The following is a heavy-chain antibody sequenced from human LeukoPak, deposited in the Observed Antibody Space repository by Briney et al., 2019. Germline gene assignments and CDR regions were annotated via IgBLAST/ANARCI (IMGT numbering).Heavy chain of an antibody. CDR2: ISSSGSTI. CDR3: ARDRSYAGEPDNWFDP. J-gene: IGHJ5*02. CDR1: GFTFSDYY. Sequence: GGSLRLSCAASGFTFSDYYMSWIRQAPGKGLEWVSYISSSGSTIYYADSVKGRFTISRDNAKNSLYLQMNSLRAEDTAVYYCARDRSYAGEPDNWFDPWGQGTLVTVSS. V-gene: IGHV3-11*04. D-gene: IGHD1-26*01.